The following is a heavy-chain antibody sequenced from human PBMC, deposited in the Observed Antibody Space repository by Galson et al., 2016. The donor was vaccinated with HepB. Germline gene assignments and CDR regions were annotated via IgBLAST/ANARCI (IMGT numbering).Heavy chain of an antibody. J-gene: IGHJ4*02. CDR2: ISYDGSNT. CDR3: AKEEGIQRWFDSFDY. V-gene: IGHV3-30*18. D-gene: IGHD5-18*01. Sequence: SLRLSCAASGFTFSSSVMHWVRQAPGKGLEWVATISYDGSNTYYADSVKGRFTISRDNSKKTLYLQMNSLRAEDTAVYYCAKEEGIQRWFDSFDYWGLGTLVTVSS. CDR1: GFTFSSSV.